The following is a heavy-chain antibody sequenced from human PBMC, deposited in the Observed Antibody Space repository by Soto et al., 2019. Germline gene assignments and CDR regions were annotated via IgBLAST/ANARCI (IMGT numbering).Heavy chain of an antibody. CDR3: AKVGDYGDRKFNWNVDL. J-gene: IGHJ2*01. CDR1: GFTFSYYG. D-gene: IGHD4-17*01. CDR2: ISYDGSNK. V-gene: IGHV3-30*18. Sequence: QVPLVESGGGVVQPGRSLRLSCTISGFTFSYYGMHWVRQAPGKGLKWVAFISYDGSNKYYTDSVQGRFSVSRDNSENTLYLQMNSLRAEDTAVYHCAKVGDYGDRKFNWNVDLWGRGTLVTVA.